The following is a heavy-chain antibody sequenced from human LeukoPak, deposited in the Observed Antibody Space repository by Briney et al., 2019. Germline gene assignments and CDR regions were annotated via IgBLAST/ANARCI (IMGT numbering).Heavy chain of an antibody. CDR2: IKQDGSEK. V-gene: IGHV3-7*01. J-gene: IGHJ6*02. Sequence: GGSLRLSCAASGFTFSSYWMSWVRQAPGKGLEWVANIKQDGSEKYYVDSVKGRFTISRDNAKNSLYLQMNSLRAEDTAVYYCASDYHYDILTGYYYYYGMDVWGQGATVTVSS. CDR3: ASDYHYDILTGYYYYYGMDV. D-gene: IGHD3-9*01. CDR1: GFTFSSYW.